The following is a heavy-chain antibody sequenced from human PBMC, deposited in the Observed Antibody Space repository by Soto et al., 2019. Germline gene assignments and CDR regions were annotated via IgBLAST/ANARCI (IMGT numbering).Heavy chain of an antibody. CDR3: ARDNYGTLDY. D-gene: IGHD3-10*01. CDR1: GYTFTDLY. Sequence: GASVKVSCKPSGYTFTDLYIHWVRQAPGQGLEWMGWIDPRSGDRRYTQKFQGRVTMSRDTSASTVYMELSSLTSDDTAVYFCARDNYGTLDYWGQGTLVTVSS. V-gene: IGHV1-2*02. J-gene: IGHJ4*02. CDR2: IDPRSGDR.